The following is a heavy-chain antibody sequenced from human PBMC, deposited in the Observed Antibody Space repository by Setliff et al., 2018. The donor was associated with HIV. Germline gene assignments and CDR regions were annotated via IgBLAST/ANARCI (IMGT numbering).Heavy chain of an antibody. CDR2: IYTSGST. CDR3: AVSIVPVASGYYYFEY. CDR1: GGSISSGSYF. Sequence: KPSETLSLTCTVSGGSISSGSYFWTWIRQPAGKGLEWIGRIYTSGSTNYNPSLKSRVTISVDPSKNQFSLRLSSVAAGDTAVYYCAVSIVPVASGYYYFEYLGQGTLVTASS. V-gene: IGHV4-61*02. D-gene: IGHD3-3*01. J-gene: IGHJ4*02.